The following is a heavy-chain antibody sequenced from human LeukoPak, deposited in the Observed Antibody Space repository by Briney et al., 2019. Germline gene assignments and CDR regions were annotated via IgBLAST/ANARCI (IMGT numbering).Heavy chain of an antibody. D-gene: IGHD3-9*01. Sequence: GGSLRLSCAASGFTFSSYAMSWVRQAPGKGLEWVSAISGSGSSTYYADSVKGRFTISRDNSKNTLYLQMNSLRAEDTAVYYCAKDGVLRYFDWSYSDYWGQGTLVTVSS. CDR3: AKDGVLRYFDWSYSDY. V-gene: IGHV3-23*01. J-gene: IGHJ4*02. CDR2: ISGSGSST. CDR1: GFTFSSYA.